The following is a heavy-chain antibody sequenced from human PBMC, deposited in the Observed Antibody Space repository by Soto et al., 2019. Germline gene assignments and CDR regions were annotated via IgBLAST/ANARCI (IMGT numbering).Heavy chain of an antibody. D-gene: IGHD3-22*01. CDR3: ARAYYYDSSGYARNYYGMDV. J-gene: IGHJ6*02. V-gene: IGHV3-21*01. Sequence: LRLSCAASGFTFSSYSMNWVRQAPGKGLEWVSSISSSSSHIYYADSVKGRFTISRDNAKNSLYLQMNSLRAEDTAVYYCARAYYYDSSGYARNYYGMDVWGQGTTVTVSS. CDR2: ISSSSSHI. CDR1: GFTFSSYS.